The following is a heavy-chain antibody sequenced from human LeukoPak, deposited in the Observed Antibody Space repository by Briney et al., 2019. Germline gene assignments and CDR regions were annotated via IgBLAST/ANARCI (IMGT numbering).Heavy chain of an antibody. CDR1: GGSFSGYY. V-gene: IGHV4-30-4*01. CDR2: IYYSGST. CDR3: ARDRTRTSSYGMDV. D-gene: IGHD1-26*01. J-gene: IGHJ6*02. Sequence: SETLSLTCAVYGGSFSGYYWSWIRQPPGKGLEWIGYIYYSGSTYYNPSLKSRVTISVDTSKNQFSLKLSSVTAADTAVYYCARDRTRTSSYGMDVWGQGTTVTVSS.